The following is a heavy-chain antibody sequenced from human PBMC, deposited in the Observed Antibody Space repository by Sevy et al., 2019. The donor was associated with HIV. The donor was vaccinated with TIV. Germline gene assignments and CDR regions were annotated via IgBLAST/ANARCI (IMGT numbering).Heavy chain of an antibody. D-gene: IGHD4-17*01. CDR1: GFTFGDFA. CDR3: SRALATVVTPEYYFDY. J-gene: IGHJ4*02. CDR2: LKSKALDGTL. Sequence: GGSLRLSCTTSGFTFGDFAMNWVRQAPGKGLEWVAFLKSKALDGTLNHAASVKGRFTISRDDSKGIAYLQMNDLKSEDTAVYYCSRALATVVTPEYYFDYWGQGTLVTVSS. V-gene: IGHV3-49*04.